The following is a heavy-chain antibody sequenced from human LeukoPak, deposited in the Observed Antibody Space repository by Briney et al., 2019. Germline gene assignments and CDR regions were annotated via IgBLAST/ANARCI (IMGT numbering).Heavy chain of an antibody. J-gene: IGHJ5*01. V-gene: IGHV4-4*07. CDR2: IYASGST. CDR1: GGSISNYY. Sequence: SETLSLTCTISGGSISNYYWSWIRQPAGKGLEWIGRIYASGSTNYNPSLKSLVTMSVDTSKNQFSLKLSSVTAADTAVYYCARGGGAYLRFDPWGQGTLVTVSS. D-gene: IGHD2/OR15-2a*01. CDR3: ARGGGAYLRFDP.